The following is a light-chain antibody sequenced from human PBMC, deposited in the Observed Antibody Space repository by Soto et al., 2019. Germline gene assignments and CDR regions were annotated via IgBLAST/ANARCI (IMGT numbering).Light chain of an antibody. Sequence: QSVLTQPASVSGSPGQSITISCTGTSSDVGGYNYVSWYQQPPGKAPKLMIYEVSNRPSGVSNRFSGSKSGNTASLTISGLQAEDEADYYCSSYTSSSTLVFGTVTKLTVL. CDR2: EVS. CDR3: SSYTSSSTLV. J-gene: IGLJ1*01. V-gene: IGLV2-14*01. CDR1: SSDVGGYNY.